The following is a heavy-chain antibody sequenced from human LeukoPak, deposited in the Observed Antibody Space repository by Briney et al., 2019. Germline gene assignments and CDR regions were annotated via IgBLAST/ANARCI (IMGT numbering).Heavy chain of an antibody. CDR1: GFTVSSNY. CDR3: ARDRTYYYDSSGYLH. V-gene: IGHV3-66*01. Sequence: GGSLRLSCAASGFTVSSNYMSWVRQAPGKGLEWVSVIYSGGSTYYADSVKGRFTISRDNSKNTLYLQMNSLRAEDTAVYYCARDRTYYYDSSGYLHWGQGTLVTVSS. D-gene: IGHD3-22*01. CDR2: IYSGGST. J-gene: IGHJ4*02.